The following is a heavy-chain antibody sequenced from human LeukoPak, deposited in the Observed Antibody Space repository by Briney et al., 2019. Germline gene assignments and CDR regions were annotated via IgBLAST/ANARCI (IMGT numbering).Heavy chain of an antibody. D-gene: IGHD2-21*01. CDR3: VRDNYGGILDF. Sequence: GGSLRLSCAASGFTFTRYTMHWVRQAPGKGLEWVAVVLYDGSKKYYADSVKGRFTLSGDNSKNTLSLQMNTLRPDDTAVYYCVRDNYGGILDFWGQGTLVTVSS. CDR2: VLYDGSKK. J-gene: IGHJ4*02. CDR1: GFTFTRYT. V-gene: IGHV3-30*04.